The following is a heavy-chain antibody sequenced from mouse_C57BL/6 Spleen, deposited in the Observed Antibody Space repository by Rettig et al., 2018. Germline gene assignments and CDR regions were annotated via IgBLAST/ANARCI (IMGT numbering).Heavy chain of an antibody. V-gene: IGHV5-17*01. J-gene: IGHJ3*01. D-gene: IGHD2-4*01. CDR2: ISSGSSTI. CDR1: GFTFSDYG. Sequence: CAASGFTFSDYGMHWVRQAPEKGLEWVAYISSGSSTIYYADTVKGRFTISRDNAKNTLFLQMTSLRSEDTAMYYCARYDYDDGRGFAYWGQGTLVTVSA. CDR3: ARYDYDDGRGFAY.